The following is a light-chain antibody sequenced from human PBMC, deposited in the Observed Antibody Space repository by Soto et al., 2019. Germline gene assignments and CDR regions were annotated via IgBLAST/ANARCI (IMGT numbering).Light chain of an antibody. V-gene: IGKV1-5*01. J-gene: IGKJ1*01. CDR2: DAS. Sequence: DIQMTQSPSTLSASVGDRVTITCRASQSISSWLAWYQQKPGKAPKLLIYDASSLESGVPSRFSGSGSGTEFTLTIRSLQPDDFATYYCQQYNSYSQTFAQGTKVEIK. CDR1: QSISSW. CDR3: QQYNSYSQT.